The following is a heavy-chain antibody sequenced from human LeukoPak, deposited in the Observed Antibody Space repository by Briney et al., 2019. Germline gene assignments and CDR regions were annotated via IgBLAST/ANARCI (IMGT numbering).Heavy chain of an antibody. CDR3: ARWGYTNGWFYFEN. CDR2: IKQDGSET. Sequence: GGSLRLSCAASGFTFINYWMGWVRQAPGKGLEWVANIKQDGSETYYVDSVKGRFTISRDNAKNSLYLQMNSLRAEDTAVYYCARWGYTNGWFYFENWGQGTLVTVSS. CDR1: GFTFINYW. J-gene: IGHJ4*02. D-gene: IGHD6-19*01. V-gene: IGHV3-7*01.